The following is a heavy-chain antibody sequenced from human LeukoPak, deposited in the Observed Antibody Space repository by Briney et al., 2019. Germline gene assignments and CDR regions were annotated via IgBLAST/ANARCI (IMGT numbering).Heavy chain of an antibody. CDR2: ISAYNGNT. CDR1: GYTFTSYG. D-gene: IGHD3-9*01. CDR3: ARVGNYDILTGYYRTYYGMDV. V-gene: IGHV1-18*04. Sequence: AAVKVSCKASGYTFTSYGISWVRRAPGQGLEWMGWISAYNGNTNYAQKLQGRVTMTTDTSTSTAYMELRSLRSDDTAVYYCARVGNYDILTGYYRTYYGMDVWGQGTTITVSS. J-gene: IGHJ6*02.